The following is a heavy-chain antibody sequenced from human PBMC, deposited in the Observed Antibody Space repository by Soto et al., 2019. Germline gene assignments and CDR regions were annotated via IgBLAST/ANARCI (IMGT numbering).Heavy chain of an antibody. Sequence: QVQLVQSGAEVKKPGASVKVSCKASGYTFTSYGISWVRQAPGQGLEWMGWISAYNGNTNYAQKLQGRVTMTTDTSXXTAYMELRSLRSDDTAVYYCARSRAVAGTGYYFDYWGQGTLVTVSS. CDR3: ARSRAVAGTGYYFDY. J-gene: IGHJ4*02. V-gene: IGHV1-18*01. CDR1: GYTFTSYG. CDR2: ISAYNGNT. D-gene: IGHD6-19*01.